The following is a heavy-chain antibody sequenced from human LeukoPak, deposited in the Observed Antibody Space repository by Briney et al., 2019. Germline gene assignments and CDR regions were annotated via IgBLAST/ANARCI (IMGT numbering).Heavy chain of an antibody. D-gene: IGHD6-19*01. V-gene: IGHV3-7*01. J-gene: IGHJ4*02. CDR3: ARDDLAVAGTGFDY. Sequence: SGGSLRLSCAASGFTFSSYWMSWVRQAPGKGLEWVANIKKDGSEKYYVDSVKGRFTISRDNVKNSLYLQMNSLRAEDTAVYYCARDDLAVAGTGFDYWGQGTLVTVSS. CDR1: GFTFSSYW. CDR2: IKKDGSEK.